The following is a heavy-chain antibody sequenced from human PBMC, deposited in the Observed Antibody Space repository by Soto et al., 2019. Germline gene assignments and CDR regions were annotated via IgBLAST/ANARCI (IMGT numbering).Heavy chain of an antibody. CDR1: GYTFTSYA. D-gene: IGHD3-22*01. V-gene: IGHV1-3*05. CDR3: ARGSGYYYWDDY. Sequence: QVQLVQSGAEEKKPGASVTVSCKASGYTFTSYAMHWVRQAPGQRLKWMGWINAGNGNTKYSQKFQGRVTITRDTSASTAYMELSSLRSEDTAVDYCARGSGYYYWDDYWGQGTLVTVSS. CDR2: INAGNGNT. J-gene: IGHJ4*02.